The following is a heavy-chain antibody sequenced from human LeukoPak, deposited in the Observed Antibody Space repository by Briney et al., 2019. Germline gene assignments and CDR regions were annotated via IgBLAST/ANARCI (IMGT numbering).Heavy chain of an antibody. CDR2: ISSSSSYI. Sequence: GGSLRLSCAASGFTFSSYTMNWVRQAPGKGLEWVSSISSSSSYIYHADSAKGRFIISRDNAKNSLYLQMNSLRAEDTAVYYCAREGRVGSCSGGSCYHDAFDIWGQGTMVTVSS. J-gene: IGHJ3*02. D-gene: IGHD2-15*01. CDR1: GFTFSSYT. V-gene: IGHV3-21*01. CDR3: AREGRVGSCSGGSCYHDAFDI.